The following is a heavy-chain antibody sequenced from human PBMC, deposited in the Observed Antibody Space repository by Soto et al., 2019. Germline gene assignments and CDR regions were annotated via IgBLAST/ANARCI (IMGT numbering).Heavy chain of an antibody. CDR2: IWYDGTNK. CDR3: ARGGIHFYGMDV. Sequence: GGSLRLSCEASGFVFSNYGMHWVRQAPGKGLEWVAVIWYDGTNKYYADSLKGRFTISRDNSKNTLYLQMDSLRAEDTALYYCARGGIHFYGMDVWGQGTTVTVSS. D-gene: IGHD3-16*01. V-gene: IGHV3-33*01. J-gene: IGHJ6*02. CDR1: GFVFSNYG.